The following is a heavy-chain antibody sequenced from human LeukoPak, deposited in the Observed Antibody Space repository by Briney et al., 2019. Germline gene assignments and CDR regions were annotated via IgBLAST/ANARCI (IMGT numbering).Heavy chain of an antibody. CDR3: ARSTKYSSSYYYYGMDV. CDR2: IIPIFGIA. J-gene: IGHJ6*02. D-gene: IGHD6-6*01. CDR1: GGTFSSYA. V-gene: IGHV1-69*04. Sequence: VASVKVSCKASGGTFSSYAISWVRQAPGQGLEWMGRIIPIFGIANYAQELQGRVTITADKSTSTAYMELSSLRSEDTAVYYCARSTKYSSSYYYYGMDVWGQGTTVTVSS.